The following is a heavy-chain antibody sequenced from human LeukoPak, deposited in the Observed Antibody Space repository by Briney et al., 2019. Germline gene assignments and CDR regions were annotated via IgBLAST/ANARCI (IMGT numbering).Heavy chain of an antibody. CDR1: GFTFSRSW. J-gene: IGHJ4*02. Sequence: PGGSLRLSCTASGFTFSRSWMDWVRQAPGKGLEWVANIKEDGSQTYYMDSVRGRFTISRDNAKNSLYLQMNNLRDEDTAVYYCARDQGWLQFDYWGQGALATVSA. CDR2: IKEDGSQT. CDR3: ARDQGWLQFDY. D-gene: IGHD5-24*01. V-gene: IGHV3-7*01.